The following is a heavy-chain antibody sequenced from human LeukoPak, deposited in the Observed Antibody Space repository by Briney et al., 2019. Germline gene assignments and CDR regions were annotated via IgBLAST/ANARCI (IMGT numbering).Heavy chain of an antibody. V-gene: IGHV1-18*01. CDR3: ARGPHCSSLTCPYYFDY. Sequence: ASVKVSCKASGYTFTSYGISWVRQAPGQGLEWMGWISAYNGNTNYAQKLQGRVTMTTDTSTSTAYMELRSLRSDDTAVYYCARGPHCSSLTCPYYFDYWGQGTLVTVSS. CDR2: ISAYNGNT. CDR1: GYTFTSYG. J-gene: IGHJ4*02. D-gene: IGHD2-2*01.